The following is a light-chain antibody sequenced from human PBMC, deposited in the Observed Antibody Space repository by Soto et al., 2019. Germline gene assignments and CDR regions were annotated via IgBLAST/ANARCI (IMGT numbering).Light chain of an antibody. J-gene: IGKJ4*01. CDR1: QSVGSSF. CDR3: QQYDSSPLT. Sequence: EIVLTQSPGTLSLSPGERATLSCRASQSVGSSFLAWYRQKPGQAPRLFIIGASSRATGIPDRFSGSGSGTDFTLTISRLEPEDFAVYYCQQYDSSPLTFGGGTKVEIK. CDR2: GAS. V-gene: IGKV3-20*01.